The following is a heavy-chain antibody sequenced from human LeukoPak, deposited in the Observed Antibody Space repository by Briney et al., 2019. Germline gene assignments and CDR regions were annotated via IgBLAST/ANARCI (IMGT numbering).Heavy chain of an antibody. CDR2: IYKSSNGATN. CDR3: PTYTSGSCPF. D-gene: IGHD6-19*01. Sequence: KPAGSLTLSCAASGITFSNAWMTWVRQPPGKGLEWVGRIYKSSNGATNNYSAPVKGRFTMSRDDSKNTLYLQMTTLKTEDTAVYYCPTYTSGSCPFWGQGTLVTVSS. V-gene: IGHV3-15*01. J-gene: IGHJ4*02. CDR1: GITFSNAW.